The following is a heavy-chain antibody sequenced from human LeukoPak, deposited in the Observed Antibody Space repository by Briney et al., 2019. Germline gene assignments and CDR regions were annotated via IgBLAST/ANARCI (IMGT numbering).Heavy chain of an antibody. CDR1: GYTFTSYG. Sequence: ASVKVSCKASGYTFTSYGVSWVRQAPGQGLEWMGWISAYNGNANYAQKFQGRVTMTRDTSISTAYMELSRLRSDDTAVYYCARGTRMSSSWFDPWGQGTLVTVSS. V-gene: IGHV1-18*01. CDR3: ARGTRMSSSWFDP. J-gene: IGHJ5*02. CDR2: ISAYNGNA. D-gene: IGHD6-13*01.